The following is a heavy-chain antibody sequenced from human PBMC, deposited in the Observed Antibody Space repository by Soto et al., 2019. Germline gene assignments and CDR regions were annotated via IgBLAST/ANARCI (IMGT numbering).Heavy chain of an antibody. CDR2: ISSSSTTK. J-gene: IGHJ5*02. V-gene: IGHV3-48*01. CDR1: GFTFSSYS. Sequence: GESLKISCAASGFTFSSYSMNWVRQAPGKGLEWVSYISSSSTTKYYADSVKGRFTISRDNAKNSLYLQMNSLRAEDTAVYYCARDGCSGSNCLNWFDPWGQGTLVTVSS. CDR3: ARDGCSGSNCLNWFDP. D-gene: IGHD2-15*01.